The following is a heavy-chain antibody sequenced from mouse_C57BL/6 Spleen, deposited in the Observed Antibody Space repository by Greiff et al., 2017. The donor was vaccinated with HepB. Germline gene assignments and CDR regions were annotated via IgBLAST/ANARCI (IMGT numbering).Heavy chain of an antibody. CDR2: IDTANGNT. V-gene: IGHV14-3*01. D-gene: IGHD1-1*01. J-gene: IGHJ3*01. Sequence: VQLKESVAELVRPGASVKLSCTASGFNIKNTYMHWVKQRPEQGLEWIGRIDTANGNTKYAPKFQGKATITADTSSKTDYLQLSSLTSEDTAIYYCARNYGSSLFAYWGQGTLVTVSA. CDR1: GFNIKNTY. CDR3: ARNYGSSLFAY.